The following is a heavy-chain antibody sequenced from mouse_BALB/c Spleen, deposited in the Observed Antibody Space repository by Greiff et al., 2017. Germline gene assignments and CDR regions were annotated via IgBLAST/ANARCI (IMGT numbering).Heavy chain of an antibody. CDR1: GFTFSSYT. CDR2: ISSGGSYT. CDR3: TRELLQEYAMDY. D-gene: IGHD1-1*01. V-gene: IGHV5-6-4*01. J-gene: IGHJ4*01. Sequence: EVNVVESGGGLVKPGGSLKLSCAASGFTFSSYTMSWVRQTPEKRLEWVATISSGGSYTYYPDSVKGRFTISRDNAKNTLYLQMSSLKSEDTAMYYCTRELLQEYAMDYWGQGTSVTVSS.